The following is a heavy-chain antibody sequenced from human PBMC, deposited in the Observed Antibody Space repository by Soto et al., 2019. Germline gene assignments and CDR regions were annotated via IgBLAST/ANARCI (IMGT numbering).Heavy chain of an antibody. CDR2: ISNDGSDE. V-gene: IGHV3-30*18. D-gene: IGHD2-21*02. CDR1: GFTFSKFG. CDR3: AKDRRKWGDSPFEK. Sequence: QVQLVESGGGVVQPGRSLRLSCAASGFTFSKFGMHWLRQAPGRGLEWVAGISNDGSDEYYVDSVKGRFNISRDNSKITLSLQMNSLRFEDTAVYFWAKDRRKWGDSPFEKWGQGTLVTVSS. J-gene: IGHJ4*02.